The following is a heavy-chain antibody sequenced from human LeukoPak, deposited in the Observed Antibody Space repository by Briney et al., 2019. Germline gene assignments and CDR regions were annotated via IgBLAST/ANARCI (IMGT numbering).Heavy chain of an antibody. V-gene: IGHV1-69*04. CDR3: ARDHLDYDFWSGYLDH. CDR2: IIPILGIA. Sequence: ASVKVSCKASGGTFSSYAISWVRQAPGQGLEWMGRIIPILGIANYAQKFQGRVTITADESTSTAYMELSSLRSEDTAVYYCARDHLDYDFWSGYLDHWGQGTLVTVSS. J-gene: IGHJ4*02. CDR1: GGTFSSYA. D-gene: IGHD3-3*01.